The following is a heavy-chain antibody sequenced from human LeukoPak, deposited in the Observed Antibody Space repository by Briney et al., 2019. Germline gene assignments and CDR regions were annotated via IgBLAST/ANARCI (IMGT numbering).Heavy chain of an antibody. J-gene: IGHJ6*02. CDR1: GFTFSSYA. CDR3: ARATVGMDV. Sequence: GGSLRLSCAASGFTFSSYAMHWVRQAPGKGLEWVAVISYDGSNKYFADSVKGRFTISRDNSKNTLYLQMNSLRADDTAVYYCARATVGMDVWGQGTTVTVSS. CDR2: ISYDGSNK. V-gene: IGHV3-30-3*01.